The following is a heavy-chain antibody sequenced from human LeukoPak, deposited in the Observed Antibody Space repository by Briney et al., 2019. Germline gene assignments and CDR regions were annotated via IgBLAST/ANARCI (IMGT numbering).Heavy chain of an antibody. CDR2: IGGSGVST. CDR1: GFTFSTYA. J-gene: IGHJ4*02. D-gene: IGHD5-12*01. CDR3: ASDGYNGYEPNFDY. V-gene: IGHV3-23*01. Sequence: GGSLRLSCAASGFTFSTYAMSWVRQAPGKGLEWVSGIGGSGVSTYYADSVKGRFTISRDNSKNTLYLQMNSLRAEDTAVYYCASDGYNGYEPNFDYWGQGTLVTVSS.